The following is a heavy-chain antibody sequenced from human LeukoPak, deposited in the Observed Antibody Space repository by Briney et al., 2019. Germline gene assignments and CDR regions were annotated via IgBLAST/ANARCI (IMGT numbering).Heavy chain of an antibody. CDR3: ARAPVWAYGMDV. CDR2: INHSGST. Sequence: PSETLSLTCAVYGGSFSGYYWSWIRQPPGKGLEWIGEINHSGSTNYNPSLKSRVTISVDTSKNQFSLKLSSVTAADTAVYYRARAPVWAYGMDVWGQGTTVTVSS. J-gene: IGHJ6*02. D-gene: IGHD3-16*01. CDR1: GGSFSGYY. V-gene: IGHV4-34*01.